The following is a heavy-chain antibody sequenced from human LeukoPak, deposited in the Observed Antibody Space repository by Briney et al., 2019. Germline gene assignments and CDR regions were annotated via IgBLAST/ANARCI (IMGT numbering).Heavy chain of an antibody. V-gene: IGHV1-69*13. Sequence: SVKVSCKASGGTFSSYAISWVRQAPGQGLEWMGGIIPIFGTANYAQKFQGRVTITADESTSTAYMELSSLRSEDTAVYYCARERVIPQEYYYYGMDVWGQGTTVTVSS. J-gene: IGHJ6*02. D-gene: IGHD2/OR15-2a*01. CDR1: GGTFSSYA. CDR3: ARERVIPQEYYYYGMDV. CDR2: IIPIFGTA.